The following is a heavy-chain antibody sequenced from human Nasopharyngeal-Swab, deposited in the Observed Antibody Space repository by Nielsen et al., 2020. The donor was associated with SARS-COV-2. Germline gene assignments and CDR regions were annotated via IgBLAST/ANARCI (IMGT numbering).Heavy chain of an antibody. D-gene: IGHD2-15*01. J-gene: IGHJ6*02. V-gene: IGHV1-69*13. CDR3: ATAPVVVVVAATPGRNYYYYYGMDV. CDR1: GGTFSSYA. CDR2: IIPIFGTA. Sequence: SVKVSCKASGGTFSSYAISWVRQAPGQGLEWMGGIIPIFGTANYAQKFQGRVTITADESTSTAYMELSSLRSEDTAVYYCATAPVVVVVAATPGRNYYYYYGMDVWGQGTTVTVSS.